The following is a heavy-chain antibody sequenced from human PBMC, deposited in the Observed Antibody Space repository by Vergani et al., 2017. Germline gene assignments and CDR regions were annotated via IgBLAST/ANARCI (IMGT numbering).Heavy chain of an antibody. CDR1: GFTFGDYA. J-gene: IGHJ4*02. CDR2: IRSNTYGGTT. Sequence: EVQLVESGGGLVQPGRSLRLSCTGSGFTFGDYAVTWVRQAPVKGLEWVGLIRSNTYGGTTEYAASVKGRFTITRDDSKGIAYLQMNSLKTEDTAVYYCNKVEPALWLPPDYWGQGALVTVSS. D-gene: IGHD2-21*01. CDR3: NKVEPALWLPPDY. V-gene: IGHV3-49*04.